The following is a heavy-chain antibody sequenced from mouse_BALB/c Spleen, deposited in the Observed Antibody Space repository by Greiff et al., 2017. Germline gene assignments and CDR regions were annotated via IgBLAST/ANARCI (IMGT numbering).Heavy chain of an antibody. CDR2: ISSGSSTI. Sequence: KLMESGGGLVQPGGSRKLSCAASGFTFSSFGMHWVRQAPEKGLEWVAYISSGSSTIYYADTVKGRFTISRDNPKNTLFLQMTSLRSEDTAMYYCARSDAMDYWGQGTSVTVSS. V-gene: IGHV5-17*02. J-gene: IGHJ4*01. CDR3: ARSDAMDY. CDR1: GFTFSSFG.